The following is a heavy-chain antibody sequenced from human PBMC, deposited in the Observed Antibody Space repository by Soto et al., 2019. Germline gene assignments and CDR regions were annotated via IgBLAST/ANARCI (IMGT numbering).Heavy chain of an antibody. J-gene: IGHJ6*02. Sequence: GGSLRLSCAASGFTFSSYSMNWVRQAPGKGLEWVSTIGPAGDTYSPGSVKGRLSVSRENAKNSFYLQMNNLRAGDTAVYYCARPESSSSAPLWSGMDVWGQGTTVTVSS. CDR1: GFTFSSYS. V-gene: IGHV3-13*04. D-gene: IGHD6-13*01. CDR3: ARPESSSSAPLWSGMDV. CDR2: IGPAGDT.